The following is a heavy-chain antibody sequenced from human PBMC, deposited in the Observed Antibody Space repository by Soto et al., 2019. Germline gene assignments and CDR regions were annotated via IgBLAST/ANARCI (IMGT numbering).Heavy chain of an antibody. J-gene: IGHJ4*02. V-gene: IGHV3-30-3*01. CDR1: GFSFSISP. D-gene: IGHD7-27*01. CDR2: ISYDGTNK. Sequence: QVQLVESGGGVVQPGRSLRLSCAASGFSFSISPMHWVRQAPGKGPEGVALISYDGTNKFYADSVKGRFTISRDNSKSTLYLQVDSLRPEDAAVYYCARDQKTSGGQHWAFNYFDSWGQGTLVTVSS. CDR3: ARDQKTSGGQHWAFNYFDS.